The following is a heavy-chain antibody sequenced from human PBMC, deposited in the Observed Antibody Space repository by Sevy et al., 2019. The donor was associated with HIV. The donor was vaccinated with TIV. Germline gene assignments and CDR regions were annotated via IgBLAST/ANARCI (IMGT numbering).Heavy chain of an antibody. CDR1: GGTFRTSG. J-gene: IGHJ4*02. Sequence: ASVKVSCKASGGTFRTSGISWVRQAPGQGPEWMGGIIPILGTTNYAQKFQGRVTINADESTNTAYMELSSLRSEDTAVYYCARGGGNGWYYFDYWGQETLVTASS. V-gene: IGHV1-69*13. CDR2: IIPILGTT. D-gene: IGHD6-19*01. CDR3: ARGGGNGWYYFDY.